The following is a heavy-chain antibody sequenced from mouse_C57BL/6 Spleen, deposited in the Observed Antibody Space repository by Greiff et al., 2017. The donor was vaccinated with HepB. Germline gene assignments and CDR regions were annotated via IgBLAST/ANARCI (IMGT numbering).Heavy chain of an antibody. D-gene: IGHD2-2*01. CDR1: GFTFSSYA. V-gene: IGHV5-4*01. J-gene: IGHJ4*01. CDR3: ARDEGLHYAMDY. CDR2: ISDGGSYT. Sequence: EVKLVESGGGLVKPGGSLKLSCAASGFTFSSYAMSWVRQTPEKRLEWVATISDGGSYTYYPDNVKGRFTISRDNAKNNLYLQMSHLKSEDTAMYYCARDEGLHYAMDYWGQGTSVTVSS.